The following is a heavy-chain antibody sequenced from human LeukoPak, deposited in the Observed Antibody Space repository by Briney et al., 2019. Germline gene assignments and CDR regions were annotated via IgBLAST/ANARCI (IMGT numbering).Heavy chain of an antibody. D-gene: IGHD2-2*02. J-gene: IGHJ5*02. CDR1: GGSISSGDYY. Sequence: SQTLSLTCTVSGGSISSGDYYWSWIRQPPGKGLEWIGYIYYSGSTYYNPSLKSRVTISVDTSKNQFSLKLSSVTAADTAVYYCARYQLLYVDGFDPWGKGPLVTVSS. V-gene: IGHV4-30-4*08. CDR2: IYYSGST. CDR3: ARYQLLYVDGFDP.